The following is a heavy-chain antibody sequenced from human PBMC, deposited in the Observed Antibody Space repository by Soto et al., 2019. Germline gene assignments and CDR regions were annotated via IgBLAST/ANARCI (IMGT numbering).Heavy chain of an antibody. V-gene: IGHV4-59*01. CDR2: IYYSGST. Sequence: QVQLQESGPGLVKPSETLSLTCTVSGGSISSYYWSWIRQPPGKGLEWIGYIYYSGSTNYNPSLTRRVTISVDTSKNQFSLKLSSVTAADTAVYYCARGALGGSLYYYYGMDVWGQGTTVTVSS. D-gene: IGHD3-10*01. CDR1: GGSISSYY. CDR3: ARGALGGSLYYYYGMDV. J-gene: IGHJ6*02.